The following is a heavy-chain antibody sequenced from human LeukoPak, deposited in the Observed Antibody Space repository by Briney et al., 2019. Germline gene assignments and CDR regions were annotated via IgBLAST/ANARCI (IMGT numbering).Heavy chain of an antibody. Sequence: SETLSLTCAVYGGSFSGYYWSWIRQPPGKGLEWIGEINHSGSTNYNPSHKSRVTISVDTSKNQFSLKLSSVTAADTAVYYCARLEWELLLYYFDYWGQGTLVTVSS. J-gene: IGHJ4*02. CDR2: INHSGST. CDR1: GGSFSGYY. V-gene: IGHV4-34*01. CDR3: ARLEWELLLYYFDY. D-gene: IGHD1-26*01.